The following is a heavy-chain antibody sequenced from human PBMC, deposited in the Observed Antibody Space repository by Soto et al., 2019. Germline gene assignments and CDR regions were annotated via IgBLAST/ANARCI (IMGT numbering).Heavy chain of an antibody. CDR1: GGSITSGGYS. J-gene: IGHJ4*02. CDR2: IYHSGST. CDR3: GRVVVVPAIWGEYFAS. D-gene: IGHD2-15*01. Sequence: QLQLQASGSGLVKPSQTLSLTCAVSGGSITSGGYSWSWIRQPPGKGMEWIANIYHSGSTYYNPSLKSRVTIALNRSTHQFYLDLSSVTASDTSVYYWGRVVVVPAIWGEYFASWGQGTLVTVSS. V-gene: IGHV4-30-2*01.